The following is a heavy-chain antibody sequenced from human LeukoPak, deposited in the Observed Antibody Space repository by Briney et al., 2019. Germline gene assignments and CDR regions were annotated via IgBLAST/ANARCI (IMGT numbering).Heavy chain of an antibody. D-gene: IGHD6-13*01. V-gene: IGHV3-7*01. CDR1: GFSFSSYW. J-gene: IGHJ4*02. CDR2: IKQEGSAR. CDR3: ARDPGIAAAGTVGYLDS. Sequence: GGSLRLSCVASGFSFSSYWMSWVRQTPGKGLEWVANIKQEGSARYYVDSVTGRFTISRDNAMNSLYLQMNSLRVGDTAVYYCARDPGIAAAGTVGYLDSWGQGILVTVSS.